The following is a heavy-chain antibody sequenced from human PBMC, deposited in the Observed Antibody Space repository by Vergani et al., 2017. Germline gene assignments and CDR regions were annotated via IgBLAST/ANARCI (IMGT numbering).Heavy chain of an antibody. J-gene: IGHJ6*04. V-gene: IGHV4-61*02. Sequence: QVQLQESGPGLVKPSQTLSLTCTVSGGSISSGSYYWGWIRQPAGKGLEWIGRIHTSGTTNYNPSLKSRVTMSVDTSKNQVSLKLSSVTAADTAVSYCAGRLDGWSKGSAVTVSS. CDR3: AGRLDG. CDR2: IHTSGTT. CDR1: GGSISSGSYY.